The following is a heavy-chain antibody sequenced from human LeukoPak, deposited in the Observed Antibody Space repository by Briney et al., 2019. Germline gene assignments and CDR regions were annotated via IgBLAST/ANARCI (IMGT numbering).Heavy chain of an antibody. Sequence: GGSLRLSCAASGLTFSSYAMGWVRQAPGKGLEWVSAIIGSGVGTYDADSVKGRFTISRGKSKNTLNLQMNSLRAEDTAVYYCAKLPTYYYDSSGYYHFDYWGQGTLVTVSS. CDR1: GLTFSSYA. J-gene: IGHJ4*02. CDR2: IIGSGVGT. D-gene: IGHD3-22*01. CDR3: AKLPTYYYDSSGYYHFDY. V-gene: IGHV3-23*01.